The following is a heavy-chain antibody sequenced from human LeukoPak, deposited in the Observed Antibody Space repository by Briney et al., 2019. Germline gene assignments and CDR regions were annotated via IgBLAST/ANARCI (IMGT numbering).Heavy chain of an antibody. CDR1: GFTFDDYT. J-gene: IGHJ6*03. V-gene: IGHV3-43*01. D-gene: IGHD2-15*01. CDR2: ISWDGGST. Sequence: GSLRLSCAASGFTFDDYTMHWVRQAPGKGLEWVSLISWDGGSTYYADSVKGRFTISRDNSKNSLYLQMNSLRTEDTALYYCAKAGYCSGGSCYDYMDVWGKGTTVTVSS. CDR3: AKAGYCSGGSCYDYMDV.